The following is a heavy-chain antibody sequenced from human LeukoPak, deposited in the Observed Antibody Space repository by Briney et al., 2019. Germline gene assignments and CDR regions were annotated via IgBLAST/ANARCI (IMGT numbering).Heavy chain of an antibody. V-gene: IGHV1-3*01. CDR1: RYTFTSYA. J-gene: IGHJ4*02. CDR3: ARPRIYSSSWRHEEVYFDY. D-gene: IGHD6-13*01. CDR2: INAGNCNT. Sequence: ASVKVSCKASRYTFTSYAMHWVRQAPGQRLDWIGWINAGNCNTKYSQKFQGRVTITRDTSASTAYMELSSLRSEDTAVYYCARPRIYSSSWRHEEVYFDYWGQGTLVTVSS.